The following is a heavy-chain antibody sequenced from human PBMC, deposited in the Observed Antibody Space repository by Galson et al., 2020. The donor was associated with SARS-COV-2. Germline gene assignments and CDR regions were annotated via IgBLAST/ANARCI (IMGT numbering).Heavy chain of an antibody. CDR1: GGYISSYY. Sequence: SQTLSLTCTVSGGYISSYYWSWIRQPPGKGLEWLGYIYYSGSTNYHPSLKSRVTISIDTSKNQFSLRLSSVTAADTAVYYFAGFRFYFRHYYGLDVWGQGTTVTVSS. CDR3: AGFRFYFRHYYGLDV. CDR2: IYYSGST. V-gene: IGHV4-59*01. D-gene: IGHD1-26*01. J-gene: IGHJ6*02.